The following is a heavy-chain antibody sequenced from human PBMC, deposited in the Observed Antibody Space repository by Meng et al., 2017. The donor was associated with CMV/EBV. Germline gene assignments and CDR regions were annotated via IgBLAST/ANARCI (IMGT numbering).Heavy chain of an antibody. CDR2: MNPNSGNT. V-gene: IGHV1-8*01. J-gene: IGHJ4*02. CDR1: GYTFTSYD. CDR3: ASVPPGRPVIMAY. Sequence: ALVKVSCKASGYTFTSYDINWVRQATGQGLEWMGWMNPNSGNTGYAQKFQGRVTMTRNTSISTAYMELSSLRSEDTAVYYCASVPPGRPVIMAYWGQGTLVTVSS. D-gene: IGHD3-9*01.